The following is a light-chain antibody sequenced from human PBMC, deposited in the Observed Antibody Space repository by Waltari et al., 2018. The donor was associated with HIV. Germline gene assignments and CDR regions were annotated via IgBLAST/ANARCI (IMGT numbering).Light chain of an antibody. J-gene: IGKJ1*01. CDR3: QQYYTHPPT. Sequence: DIVMTQSPDSLALFLGEMATINCMSSHSISYSSKNKNYLAWYQQKPGQTPKLLIYWASTRHSGVPDRFSGSGSGTDFTLTISSLQSEDVAIYFCQQYYTHPPTFGQGTKVEIK. CDR2: WAS. V-gene: IGKV4-1*01. CDR1: HSISYSSKNKNY.